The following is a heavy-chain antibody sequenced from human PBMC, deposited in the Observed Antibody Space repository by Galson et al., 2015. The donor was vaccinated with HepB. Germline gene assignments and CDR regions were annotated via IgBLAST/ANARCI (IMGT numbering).Heavy chain of an antibody. Sequence: RKRGNSYITEYAASVKGRFTISRDDSKNSLYLLMNSLKTEDTAVYYCVREGTYYYDSSGYRGALDIWGQGTVVTVSS. J-gene: IGHJ3*02. CDR2: RKRGNSYIT. D-gene: IGHD3-22*01. CDR3: VREGTYYYDSSGYRGALDI. V-gene: IGHV3-72*01.